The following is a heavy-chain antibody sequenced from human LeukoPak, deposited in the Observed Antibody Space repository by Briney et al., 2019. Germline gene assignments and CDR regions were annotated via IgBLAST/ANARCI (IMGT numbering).Heavy chain of an antibody. D-gene: IGHD3-10*01. J-gene: IGHJ5*02. V-gene: IGHV1-69*13. CDR1: GGTFSSYA. CDR3: ARGEWFGVSQGGWFDP. Sequence: GASVKVSCKASGGTFSSYAISWVRQAPGQGLEWMGGIIPIFGTANYAQKFQGRVTITADESTSTAYMELSSLRSEDTAVYYCARGEWFGVSQGGWFDPWGQGTLVTVSS. CDR2: IIPIFGTA.